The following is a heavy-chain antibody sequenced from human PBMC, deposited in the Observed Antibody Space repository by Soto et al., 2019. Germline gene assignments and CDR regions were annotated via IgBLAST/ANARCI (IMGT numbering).Heavy chain of an antibody. CDR3: AIIYRSSSGGLYRFDY. J-gene: IGHJ4*02. V-gene: IGHV3-30*03. Sequence: GGSLRLSCAASEFTFSNYAMHWVRQAPGKGLQWLAVISYDGNNKYYADSVEGRFTISRDNSKNTVYLQMNSLRLEDTAVYYCAIIYRSSSGGLYRFDYWGQGTLVTVSS. D-gene: IGHD6-6*01. CDR1: EFTFSNYA. CDR2: ISYDGNNK.